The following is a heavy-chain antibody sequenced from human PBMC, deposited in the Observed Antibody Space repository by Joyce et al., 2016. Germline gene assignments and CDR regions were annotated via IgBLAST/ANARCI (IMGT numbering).Heavy chain of an antibody. CDR1: GGSGSGTTSY. V-gene: IGHV4-39*07. Sequence: QLQLQESGPGLVKPSETLSLTCSVPGGSGSGTTSYWGWIRQPPGKGLGGFGSFDYSGSTNSHASRKSRTTLSVDMSKNQFSLKLNSVTAAETAVYYCAGVMGIRDGYINLWGQGTLVTVSS. D-gene: IGHD5-24*01. CDR3: AGVMGIRDGYINL. CDR2: FDYSGST. J-gene: IGHJ5*02.